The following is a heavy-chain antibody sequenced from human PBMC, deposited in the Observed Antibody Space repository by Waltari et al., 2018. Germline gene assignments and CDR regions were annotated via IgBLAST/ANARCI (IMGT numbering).Heavy chain of an antibody. CDR3: ARLPRARWLVSFDY. V-gene: IGHV4-34*01. CDR1: GGSFRCYY. D-gene: IGHD3-22*01. J-gene: IGHJ4*02. CDR2: MEHSGGP. Sequence: QVQLQQWGAGLLKPSETLSLTCAVYGGSFRCYYWSWILQPPGKGLGWIWEMEHSGGPNHHPSRMSLVTISVDTSKTQFSLKLSSVTAADTAVYYCARLPRARWLVSFDYWGQGTLVTVSS.